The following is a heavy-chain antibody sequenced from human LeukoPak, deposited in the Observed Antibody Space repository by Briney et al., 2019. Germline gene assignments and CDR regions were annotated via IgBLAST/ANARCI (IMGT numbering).Heavy chain of an antibody. V-gene: IGHV1-69*05. J-gene: IGHJ5*02. D-gene: IGHD3-3*01. Sequence: GASVKVSCKASGGTFSSYAISWVRQAPGQGLEWMGGIIPIFGTANYAQKFQGRVTITTDESTSTAYMELSSLRSEDTAVYYCARVGNYDFWSGYYGWFDPWGQGTLVTVSS. CDR2: IIPIFGTA. CDR1: GGTFSSYA. CDR3: ARVGNYDFWSGYYGWFDP.